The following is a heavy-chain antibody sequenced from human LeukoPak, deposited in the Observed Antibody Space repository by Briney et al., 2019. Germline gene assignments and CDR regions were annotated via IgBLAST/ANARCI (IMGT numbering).Heavy chain of an antibody. D-gene: IGHD3-10*01. CDR1: GFTFSSYA. J-gene: IGHJ4*02. Sequence: SGGSLRLSCAASGFTFSSYAMHWVRQAPGKGLEYVSVISSNGGSTYYANSVKGRFTISRDNSKNTLYLQMGSPRAEDMAVYYCARSAEAMVRGVIIWRYFDYWGQGTLVTVSS. V-gene: IGHV3-64*01. CDR2: ISSNGGST. CDR3: ARSAEAMVRGVIIWRYFDY.